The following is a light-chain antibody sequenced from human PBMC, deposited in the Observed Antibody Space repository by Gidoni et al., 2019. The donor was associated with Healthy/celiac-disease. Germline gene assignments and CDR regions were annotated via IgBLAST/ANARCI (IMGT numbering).Light chain of an antibody. CDR2: AAS. J-gene: IGKJ3*01. Sequence: DIQLTQSPSFLSASVGDRVTITCRASQGISSYLAWYQQKPGKAPKLLIYAASTLPSGVPSRFSGSGSGTEFTLTISSLQPEDFATYYCQQLNSYPPRFTFGPGTKVDIK. CDR1: QGISSY. V-gene: IGKV1-9*01. CDR3: QQLNSYPPRFT.